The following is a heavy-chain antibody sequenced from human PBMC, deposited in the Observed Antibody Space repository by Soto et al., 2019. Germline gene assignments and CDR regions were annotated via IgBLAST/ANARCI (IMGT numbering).Heavy chain of an antibody. D-gene: IGHD3-10*01. J-gene: IGHJ6*03. Sequence: GGSLRLSCAASGFTFDDYAMHWVRQAPGKGLEWVSGISWNSGSIGYADSVKGRFTISRDNAKNSLYLQMNSLRAEDTALYYCAKDKSRPGYYYYYMDVWGKGTTVTVSS. CDR2: ISWNSGSI. CDR1: GFTFDDYA. CDR3: AKDKSRPGYYYYYMDV. V-gene: IGHV3-9*01.